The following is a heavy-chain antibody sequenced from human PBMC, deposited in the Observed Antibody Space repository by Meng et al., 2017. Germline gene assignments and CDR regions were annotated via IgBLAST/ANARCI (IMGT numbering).Heavy chain of an antibody. V-gene: IGHV3-73*02. D-gene: IGHD1-20*01. CDR3: TIYITGHF. J-gene: IGHJ4*03. CDR2: IRSRPNIYAT. CDR1: WVPFSGSD. Sequence: EVQRVGSGGGLAQLGGSLTLSCSVSWVPFSGSDIHWVRQASGKGLEWVGRIRSRPNIYATAYAASVRGRFTISRDDSKNTAYLQMNSLKTEDTAVYYCTIYITGHFWGQGTLVTVSS.